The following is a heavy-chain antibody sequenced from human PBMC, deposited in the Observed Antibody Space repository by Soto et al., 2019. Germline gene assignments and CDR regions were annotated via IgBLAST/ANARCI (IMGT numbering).Heavy chain of an antibody. D-gene: IGHD3-3*01. CDR1: GGSFSGYY. CDR3: ARVGGYDFWSGHDY. V-gene: IGHV4-34*01. Sequence: ASETLSLTCAVYGGSFSGYYWSWIRQPPGKGLEWIGEINHSGSTNYNPSLKSRVTISVDTSKNQFSLKLSSVTAADTAVYYCARVGGYDFWSGHDYWGQGTLVTVFS. CDR2: INHSGST. J-gene: IGHJ4*02.